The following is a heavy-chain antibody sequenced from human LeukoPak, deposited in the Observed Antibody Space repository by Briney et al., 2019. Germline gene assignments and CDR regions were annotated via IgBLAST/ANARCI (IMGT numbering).Heavy chain of an antibody. Sequence: GASVKVSCKASGGTFSSYAISWVRQAPGQGLEWMGGIIPIFGTANYPQKFQGRVTITTDESTSTAYMELSSLRSEDTAVYYCARHYDYVWGSYRPSDAFDIWGQGTMVTVSS. D-gene: IGHD3-16*02. CDR2: IIPIFGTA. CDR1: GGTFSSYA. CDR3: ARHYDYVWGSYRPSDAFDI. V-gene: IGHV1-69*05. J-gene: IGHJ3*02.